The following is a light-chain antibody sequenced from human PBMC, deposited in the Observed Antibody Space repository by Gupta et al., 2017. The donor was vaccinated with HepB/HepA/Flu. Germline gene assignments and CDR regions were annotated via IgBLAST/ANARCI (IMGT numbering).Light chain of an antibody. V-gene: IGKV1-33*01. CDR2: DAS. CDR3: QQYNHLPFT. Sequence: DIQMTQSPSSLSASIGDRVTITCQASQDITNYLSWYQQKPGKAPKLLIYDASNLETGVPPRFSGSGSGTDLTFTISSLQPEDIATYYCQQYNHLPFTFGPGTKVDF. J-gene: IGKJ3*01. CDR1: QDITNY.